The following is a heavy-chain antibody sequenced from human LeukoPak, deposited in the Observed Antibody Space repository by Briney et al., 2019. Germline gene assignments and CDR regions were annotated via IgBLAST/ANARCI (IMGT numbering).Heavy chain of an antibody. Sequence: SETLSLTCTVSSSSISGSLNFWGWIRQPPGKALEWIASIYYSGSIYSNPSLRSRITISVDTSKNQFSLSLSSLTAADTAMYYCAIQGYNRGIPAPGSVDSWGQGTLVTVYS. CDR1: SSSISGSLNF. D-gene: IGHD6-13*01. V-gene: IGHV4-39*01. CDR3: AIQGYNRGIPAPGSVDS. J-gene: IGHJ4*02. CDR2: IYYSGSI.